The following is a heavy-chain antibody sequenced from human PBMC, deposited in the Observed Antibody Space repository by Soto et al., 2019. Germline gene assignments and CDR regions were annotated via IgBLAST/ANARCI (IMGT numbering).Heavy chain of an antibody. V-gene: IGHV1-46*01. Sequence: ASVKVSCKASGYTFTSYGISWVRQAPGQGLEWMGIINPSGGSTNYNPSLKSRVTISVDTSKNQFSLKLSSVTAADTAVYYCARGPGGRDYYYYYMDVWGKGTTVTVSS. CDR1: GYTFTSYG. CDR3: ARGPGGRDYYYYYMDV. J-gene: IGHJ6*03. D-gene: IGHD3-10*01. CDR2: INPSGGST.